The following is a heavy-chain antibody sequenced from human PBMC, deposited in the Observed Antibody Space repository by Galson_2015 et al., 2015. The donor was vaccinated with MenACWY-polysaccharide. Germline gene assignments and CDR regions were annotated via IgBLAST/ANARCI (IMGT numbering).Heavy chain of an antibody. Sequence: SLRLSCAASGFSFDTHVMSWVRRAPGKGLEWVAALSGSGVPTYYADSVKGRFTISRDNSKNTVYMQMNSLRAEDTAIYYCAKVRDFWSGYYYFDYWGQGTLVTVSS. CDR2: LSGSGVPT. V-gene: IGHV3-23*01. D-gene: IGHD3-3*01. CDR3: AKVRDFWSGYYYFDY. J-gene: IGHJ4*02. CDR1: GFSFDTHV.